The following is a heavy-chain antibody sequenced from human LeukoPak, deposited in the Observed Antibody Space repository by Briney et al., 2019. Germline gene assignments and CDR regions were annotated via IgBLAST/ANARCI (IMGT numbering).Heavy chain of an antibody. D-gene: IGHD6-13*01. CDR3: ARTTEAHSWRTRYYDYYMDV. Sequence: GTLRLSCAASGFTFSSYGMSWVRQAPGKGLEWIGYIYYSGSTNYNPSLKSRVTISVDTSKNQFSLKLSSVTAADTAVYYCARTTEAHSWRTRYYDYYMDVWGKGTTVTVSS. J-gene: IGHJ6*03. CDR2: IYYSGST. CDR1: GFTFSSYG. V-gene: IGHV4-59*01.